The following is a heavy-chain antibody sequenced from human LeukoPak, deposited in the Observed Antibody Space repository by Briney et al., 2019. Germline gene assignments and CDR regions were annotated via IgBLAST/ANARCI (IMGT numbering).Heavy chain of an antibody. CDR2: INQDGSER. D-gene: IGHD6-13*01. CDR3: ARGSEYSSSFAFDI. J-gene: IGHJ3*02. CDR1: GFTFSSHW. Sequence: GGSLRLSCAASGFTFSSHWMTWVRQAPGKGLEWVANINQDGSERYYVDSVKGRFTISRDNAKNSLYLQMNSPRAEDTAVYYCARGSEYSSSFAFDIWGQGTMVTVSS. V-gene: IGHV3-7*01.